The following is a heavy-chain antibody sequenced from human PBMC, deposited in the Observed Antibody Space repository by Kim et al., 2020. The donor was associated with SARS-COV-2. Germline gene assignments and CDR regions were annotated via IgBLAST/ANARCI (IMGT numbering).Heavy chain of an antibody. V-gene: IGHV6-1*01. J-gene: IGHJ5*02. CDR1: GDSVSSNSAA. CDR2: TYYRSKWYN. D-gene: IGHD6-19*01. Sequence: SQTLSLTCAISGDSVSSNSAAWNWIRQSPSRGLEWLGRTYYRSKWYNEYALSVKSRITINPDTSNNQFFLQLKSVTPEDTAVYYCVGGGGWNTWGQRTLVTVSA. CDR3: VGGGGWNT.